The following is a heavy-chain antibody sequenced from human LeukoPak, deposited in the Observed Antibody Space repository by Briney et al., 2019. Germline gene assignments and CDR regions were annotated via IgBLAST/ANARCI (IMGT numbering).Heavy chain of an antibody. Sequence: GRSLRLSCAASGFTFDDYGMSWVRQAPGKGLEWVSGINWNSGSTGYADSVKGRFTISRDNAKNSLYLQMNSLRAEDTALYYCARDKDGSGSYYMSGFDYWGQGTLVTVSS. V-gene: IGHV3-20*04. D-gene: IGHD3-10*01. CDR3: ARDKDGSGSYYMSGFDY. CDR2: INWNSGST. CDR1: GFTFDDYG. J-gene: IGHJ4*02.